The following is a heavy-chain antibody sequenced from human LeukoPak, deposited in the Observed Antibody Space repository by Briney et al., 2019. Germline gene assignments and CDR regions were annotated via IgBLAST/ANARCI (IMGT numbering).Heavy chain of an antibody. CDR3: VRGSGGDGYSYWGDY. CDR1: GFTHSHYG. CDR2: IWFDGGKI. V-gene: IGHV3-33*01. Sequence: GGSLTLSCAASGFTHSHYGMHWVRQAPGMGLEWVAVIWFDGGKIHYPDSVKGRFTISRDNSKNTLYLQMDNLRADGTAVYYCVRGSGGDGYSYWGDYWGQGTLVTVSP. D-gene: IGHD5-24*01. J-gene: IGHJ4*02.